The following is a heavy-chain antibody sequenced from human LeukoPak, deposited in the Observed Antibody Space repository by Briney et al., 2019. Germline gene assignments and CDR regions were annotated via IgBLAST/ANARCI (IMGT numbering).Heavy chain of an antibody. CDR2: ISSSGNTI. V-gene: IGHV3-48*03. CDR1: GFTFSSYA. D-gene: IGHD3-22*01. J-gene: IGHJ4*02. CDR3: ARNFYDSSTNYHYFDY. Sequence: GGSLRLSCAASGFTFSSYAMNWVRQAPGKGLEWVSYISSSGNTIYYADSLKGRFTISRDNAKNSLYLQMNSLKAEDAAVYYCARNFYDSSTNYHYFDYWGQGTLVTVSS.